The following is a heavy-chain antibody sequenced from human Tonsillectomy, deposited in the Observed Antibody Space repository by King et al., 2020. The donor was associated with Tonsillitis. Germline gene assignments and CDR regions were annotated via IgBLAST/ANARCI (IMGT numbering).Heavy chain of an antibody. D-gene: IGHD7-27*01. V-gene: IGHV4-39*01. Sequence: QLQESGPGLVNPSETLSLTCTVSGGSISSSSYYWGWIRQPPGKGLEWIGNIYYSGSTHYNPSLESRVAISVDTSKNQFSLKLSSVTAADTAVYYCARRPRPPPLHLAGGWFDHWGQGTLVTVSS. J-gene: IGHJ5*02. CDR1: GGSISSSSYY. CDR3: ARRPRPPPLHLAGGWFDH. CDR2: IYYSGST.